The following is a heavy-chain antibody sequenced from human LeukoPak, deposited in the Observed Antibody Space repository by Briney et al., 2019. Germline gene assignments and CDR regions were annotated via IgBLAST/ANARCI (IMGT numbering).Heavy chain of an antibody. V-gene: IGHV3-9*01. CDR2: ISWNSGSI. D-gene: IGHD6-13*01. J-gene: IGHJ4*02. CDR1: GFTFDDYA. CDR3: AKDMEHSSSLYFDY. Sequence: GGSLRLSCAASGFTFDDYAMHWVRHAPGKGLEWVSGISWNSGSIGYADSVKGRFTISRDNAKNSLYLQMNSLRAEDTALYYCAKDMEHSSSLYFDYWGQGTLVTVSS.